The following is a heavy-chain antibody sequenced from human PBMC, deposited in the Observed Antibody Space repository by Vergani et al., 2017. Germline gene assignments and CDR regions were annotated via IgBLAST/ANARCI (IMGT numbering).Heavy chain of an antibody. CDR3: ATVYADYYDSSGYYEYFQH. J-gene: IGHJ1*01. D-gene: IGHD3-22*01. Sequence: QVQLVQSGAEVKKPGASVKVSCKVSGYTLTELSMYWVRQAPGKGLEWMGGFDPEDGETIYAQKFQGRVTMTEDTSTDTAYMELSSLRSEDTAVYYCATVYADYYDSSGYYEYFQHWGQGTLVTVSS. CDR1: GYTLTELS. V-gene: IGHV1-24*01. CDR2: FDPEDGET.